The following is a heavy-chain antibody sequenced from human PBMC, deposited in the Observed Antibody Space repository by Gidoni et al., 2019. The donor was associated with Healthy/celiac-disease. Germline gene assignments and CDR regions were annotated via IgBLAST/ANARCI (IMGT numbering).Heavy chain of an antibody. CDR1: GFTFSSYW. J-gene: IGHJ6*02. Sequence: EVQLVESGGGLVQPGGSLRLSCAASGFTFSSYWMHWVRQAPGKGLVWVSRINSDGSRTSYADSVKGRFTISRDNAKNTLYLQMNSLRAEDTAVYYCARDRSSTNRVYFYYYGMDVWGQGTTVTVSS. D-gene: IGHD2-2*01. CDR3: ARDRSSTNRVYFYYYGMDV. CDR2: INSDGSRT. V-gene: IGHV3-74*01.